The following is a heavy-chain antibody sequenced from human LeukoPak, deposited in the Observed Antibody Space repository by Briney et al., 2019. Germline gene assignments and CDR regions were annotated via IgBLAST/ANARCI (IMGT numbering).Heavy chain of an antibody. Sequence: GGSLRLSCAASGFSFSSYRMNWVRQAPGKGLEWVSGINWNGGSTGYADSVKGRFTISRDNAKNSLYLQMNSLRAEDTALYYCARVDMGSSSFDYWGQGTLVTVSS. CDR3: ARVDMGSSSFDY. CDR1: GFSFSSYR. D-gene: IGHD6-13*01. V-gene: IGHV3-20*04. J-gene: IGHJ4*02. CDR2: INWNGGST.